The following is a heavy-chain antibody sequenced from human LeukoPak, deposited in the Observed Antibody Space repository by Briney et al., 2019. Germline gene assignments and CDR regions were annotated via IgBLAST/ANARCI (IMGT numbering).Heavy chain of an antibody. D-gene: IGHD3-16*01. CDR2: IYTSGST. V-gene: IGHV4-4*07. J-gene: IGHJ4*02. CDR3: ARAMSTFGGVRNYFDS. CDR1: GGSISSYH. Sequence: SETLSLTCSVSGGSISSYHWSWIRQPAGKGLEWIGRIYTSGSTNYNPSLKSRITMSIDTFRNHFSLKLSSVTAADTAVYYCARAMSTFGGVRNYFDSWGQGTLVTVSS.